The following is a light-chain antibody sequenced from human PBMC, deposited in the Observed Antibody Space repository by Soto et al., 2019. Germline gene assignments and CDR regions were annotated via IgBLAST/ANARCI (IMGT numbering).Light chain of an antibody. J-gene: IGKJ4*01. Sequence: DIQMTQSPSSLSASVGDKVTITCRASEDISHYLAWYQQKPGKVHSLLIFAASKLHSEVPSRFSGSGSGTDFTLTISSLQPDDASTYYCQKYSHAPLTFGGGTKVEIK. CDR3: QKYSHAPLT. CDR2: AAS. V-gene: IGKV1-27*01. CDR1: EDISHY.